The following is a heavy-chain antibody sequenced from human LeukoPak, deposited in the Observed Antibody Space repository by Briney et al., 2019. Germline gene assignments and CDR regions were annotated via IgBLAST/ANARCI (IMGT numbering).Heavy chain of an antibody. V-gene: IGHV4-59*01. CDR2: IYYTGST. CDR3: AREGYDSSGYYGPHFDY. Sequence: PSETLSLTCTVSGGSISGYYWNWIRQPPGKGLEWIGYIYYTGSTNYNPSLKSRVTISVDTSKNQFSLKLSSVTATDTAVYYCAREGYDSSGYYGPHFDYWGQGTLVTVSS. CDR1: GGSISGYY. D-gene: IGHD3-22*01. J-gene: IGHJ4*02.